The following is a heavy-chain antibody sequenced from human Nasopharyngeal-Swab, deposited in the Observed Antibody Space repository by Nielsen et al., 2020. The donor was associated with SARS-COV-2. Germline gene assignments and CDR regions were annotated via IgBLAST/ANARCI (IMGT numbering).Heavy chain of an antibody. CDR1: GFTFSSYW. CDR3: ASVVQQRGDYYYYYGMDV. J-gene: IGHJ6*02. V-gene: IGHV3-74*01. CDR2: INSDGNSA. D-gene: IGHD6-13*01. Sequence: GGSLRLSCAASGFTFSSYWMHWVRQAPGKGLVWVSRINSDGNSASYADSVKGRFTISRDNAKNTLYLQMNSLRAEDTAVYYCASVVQQRGDYYYYYGMDVWGQGTTVTVSS.